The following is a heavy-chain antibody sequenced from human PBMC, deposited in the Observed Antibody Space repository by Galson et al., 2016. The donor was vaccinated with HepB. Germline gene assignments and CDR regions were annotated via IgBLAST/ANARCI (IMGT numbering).Heavy chain of an antibody. CDR1: GFRFSDYY. CDR3: AFVVRVLAY. Sequence: SLRLSCAVSGFRFSDYYMSWIRQAPGKGPECVAYISSTSSDTKYTDSVKGRFTISRDNAKNSLYLQMNSLRVEDTAVYYCAFVVRVLAYWGQGTLVTVSS. V-gene: IGHV3-11*06. J-gene: IGHJ4*02. CDR2: ISSTSSDT. D-gene: IGHD2-15*01.